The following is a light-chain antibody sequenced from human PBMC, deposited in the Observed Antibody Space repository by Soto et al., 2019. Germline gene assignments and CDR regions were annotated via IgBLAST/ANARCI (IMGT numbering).Light chain of an antibody. Sequence: EIVLTQSPGTLSLSPGERATLSCRASQTIQFNYVAWYLQKPGQAPRLLINAASRRATGIPDRFSGSGSGMDFTLTVSSLEPEDFAVYYCQQSGDSPWTFGQGTKVEI. CDR2: AAS. CDR3: QQSGDSPWT. J-gene: IGKJ1*01. CDR1: QTIQFNY. V-gene: IGKV3-20*01.